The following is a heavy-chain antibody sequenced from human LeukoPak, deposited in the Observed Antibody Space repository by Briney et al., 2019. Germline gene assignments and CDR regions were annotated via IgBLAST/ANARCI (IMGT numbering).Heavy chain of an antibody. CDR1: GFTFSSYW. CDR2: INGDGRNI. CDR3: AKPPIAARDWTPFDY. Sequence: PGGSLRLSCVASGFTFSSYWMHWVRQDPRKGLVWVSRINGDGRNINYADSVRGRFTISRDNAKNSLYLQMNSLRAEDTAVYYCAKPPIAARDWTPFDYWGQGTLVTVSS. J-gene: IGHJ4*02. V-gene: IGHV3-74*01. D-gene: IGHD6-6*01.